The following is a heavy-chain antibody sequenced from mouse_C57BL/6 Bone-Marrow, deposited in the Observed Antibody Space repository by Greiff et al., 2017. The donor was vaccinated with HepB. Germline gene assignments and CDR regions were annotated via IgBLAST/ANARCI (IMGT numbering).Heavy chain of an antibody. CDR1: GYTFTSYW. Sequence: QVQLQQPGAELVKPGASVKMSCKASGYTFTSYWITWVKQRPGQGLEWIGDIYPGSGSTNYNEKFKSKATLTVDTSSSTAYLQLSSMTSEDSAVYYCARDGNYLYAMDYWGQGTSVTVSS. V-gene: IGHV1-55*01. CDR2: IYPGSGST. D-gene: IGHD2-1*01. CDR3: ARDGNYLYAMDY. J-gene: IGHJ4*01.